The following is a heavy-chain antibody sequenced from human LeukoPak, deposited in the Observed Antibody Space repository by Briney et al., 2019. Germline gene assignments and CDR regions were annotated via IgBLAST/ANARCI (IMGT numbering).Heavy chain of an antibody. CDR1: GFTFSTYS. V-gene: IGHV3-53*01. CDR3: ARRAGAYSHPYGC. J-gene: IGHJ4*02. CDR2: IYSDNT. Sequence: GGSLRLSCAASGFTFSTYSMSWVRQAPGKGLEWVSFIYSDNTHYSDSVKGRFTISRDNSKNTLYLQMNSLRAEDTAVYYCARRAGAYSHPYGCWGQGTLVTVSS. D-gene: IGHD4/OR15-4a*01.